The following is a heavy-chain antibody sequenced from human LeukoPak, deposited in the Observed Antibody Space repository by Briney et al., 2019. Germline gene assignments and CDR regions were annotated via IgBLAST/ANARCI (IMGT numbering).Heavy chain of an antibody. D-gene: IGHD2-15*01. V-gene: IGHV3-21*01. Sequence: RRSLRLSCAASGFTFSSYSMNWVRQAPGKGLEWVSSISSSSYIYYADSVKGRFTISRDNAKNSLYLQMNSLRAEDTAVYYCARYCSGGSCLGDSYYYYGMDVWGQGTTVTVSS. CDR2: ISSSSYI. J-gene: IGHJ6*02. CDR1: GFTFSSYS. CDR3: ARYCSGGSCLGDSYYYYGMDV.